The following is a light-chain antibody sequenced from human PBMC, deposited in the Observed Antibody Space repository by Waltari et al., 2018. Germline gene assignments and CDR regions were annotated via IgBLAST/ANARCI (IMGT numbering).Light chain of an antibody. CDR3: ATWDSSLSKV. CDR1: SSNVGDNF. CDR2: DNT. V-gene: IGLV1-51*01. J-gene: IGLJ2*01. Sequence: QSVLTQPPSVSAAPGQKVTISCSGTSSNVGDNFVSWYQHLPGTAPKLLIYDNTKRPSGIPERFPGSKAGTSATLGITGLQTGDEAEYYCATWDSSLSKVFGGGTKLTVL.